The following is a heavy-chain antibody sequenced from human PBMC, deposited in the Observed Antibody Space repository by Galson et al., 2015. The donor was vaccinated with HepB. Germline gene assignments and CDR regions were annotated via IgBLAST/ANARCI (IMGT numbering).Heavy chain of an antibody. J-gene: IGHJ5*02. CDR2: INTNTGNP. D-gene: IGHD4-17*01. CDR1: GYTFTSYA. Sequence: SVKVSCKASGYTFTSYAMNWVRQAPGQGLEWMGWINTNTGNPTYAQGFTGRFVFSLDTSVSTAYLQISSLKAEDTAVYYCARVEGPYGDYFVGWFDPWGQGTLVTVSS. CDR3: ARVEGPYGDYFVGWFDP. V-gene: IGHV7-4-1*02.